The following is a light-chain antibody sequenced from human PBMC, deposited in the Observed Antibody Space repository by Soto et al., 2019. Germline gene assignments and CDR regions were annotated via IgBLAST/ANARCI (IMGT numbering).Light chain of an antibody. CDR2: GAS. CDR3: QQYGSLSWT. CDR1: QSVSNSY. V-gene: IGKV3-20*01. J-gene: IGKJ1*01. Sequence: EIVLTQSPGTLSLSPGERATLSCRASQSVSNSYLAWYQQKPGQAPRLLIYGASSRATGIPDRFSGSGSGTDFTLTISRLEPEDSAVYYCQQYGSLSWTFGQGTKVEIK.